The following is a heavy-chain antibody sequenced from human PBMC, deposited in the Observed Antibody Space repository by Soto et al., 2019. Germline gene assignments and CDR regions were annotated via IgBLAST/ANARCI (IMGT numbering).Heavy chain of an antibody. D-gene: IGHD3-10*01. CDR1: GFTFDDYT. Sequence: GGSLRLSCAASGFTFDDYTMHWVRQAPGKGLEWVSLISWDGGSTYYADSVKGRFTISRDNSKNSLYLQMNSLRTEDTALYYCAKDMSSYYYGSGSYYHPGPHFDYWGQGTLVTVSS. V-gene: IGHV3-43*01. CDR2: ISWDGGST. CDR3: AKDMSSYYYGSGSYYHPGPHFDY. J-gene: IGHJ4*02.